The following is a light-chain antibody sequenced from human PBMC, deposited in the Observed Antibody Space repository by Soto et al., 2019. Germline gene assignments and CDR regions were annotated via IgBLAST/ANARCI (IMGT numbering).Light chain of an antibody. CDR3: QQYYSTPWT. J-gene: IGKJ1*01. CDR1: QSGLYRSDNTNY. CDR2: WAS. V-gene: IGKV4-1*01. Sequence: DIVMTQSPDSLAVSLGERATINCKSSQSGLYRSDNTNYLAWYQQKPGQPPKLLIYWASTRESGVPDRFRGSGSGTDFTLTISRLQAEDVAVYYCQQYYSTPWTFGKGPKVDIK.